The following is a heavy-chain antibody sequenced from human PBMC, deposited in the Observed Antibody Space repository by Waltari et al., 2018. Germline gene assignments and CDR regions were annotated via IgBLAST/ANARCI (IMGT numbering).Heavy chain of an antibody. D-gene: IGHD3-10*01. CDR3: ARVGRGPMVRGRRGYYYGMDV. CDR2: MNPNSGNT. Sequence: QVQLVQSGAEVKKPGASVKVSCKASGYTFTSYDINWVRQATGQGLEWMGWMNPNSGNTGYAQKFQGRVTMTRNTSISTAYIELSSLRSEDTAVYYCARVGRGPMVRGRRGYYYGMDVWGQGTTVTVSS. J-gene: IGHJ6*02. V-gene: IGHV1-8*01. CDR1: GYTFTSYD.